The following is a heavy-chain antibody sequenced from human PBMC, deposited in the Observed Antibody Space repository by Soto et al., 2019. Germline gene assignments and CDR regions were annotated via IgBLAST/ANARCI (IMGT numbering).Heavy chain of an antibody. Sequence: QVQLVESGGGVVQPGRSLRLSCAASGFTFRSYAMNWVRQAPGKGLECVAVIAYDGSNKFYGDYVRGRFTISRDNSDNTLYLQINRLRYGDTAVYYCARGDREDMAGLMRVRPGDYGMDVWGQGTTVTVSS. D-gene: IGHD1-26*01. V-gene: IGHV3-30-3*01. J-gene: IGHJ6*02. CDR1: GFTFRSYA. CDR2: IAYDGSNK. CDR3: ARGDREDMAGLMRVRPGDYGMDV.